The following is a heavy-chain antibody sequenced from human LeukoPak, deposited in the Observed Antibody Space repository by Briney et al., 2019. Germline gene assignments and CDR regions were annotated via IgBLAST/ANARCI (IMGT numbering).Heavy chain of an antibody. J-gene: IGHJ5*02. V-gene: IGHV4-59*01. D-gene: IGHD6-13*01. CDR3: ARLAADLWFDP. Sequence: SETLSLTCTVSGCSIISYYLSWIRQPPGKGLEWIGYIYYSGSTNYNPSLKSRVTISVDTSKNQFSLKLSSVTAADTAVYYCARLAADLWFDPWDQGTLVTVSS. CDR2: IYYSGST. CDR1: GCSIISYY.